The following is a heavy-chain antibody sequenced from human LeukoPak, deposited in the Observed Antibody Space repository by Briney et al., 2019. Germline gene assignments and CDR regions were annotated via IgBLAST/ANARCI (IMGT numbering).Heavy chain of an antibody. CDR2: IYYSGST. CDR3: ARRAKRYYFGMDV. V-gene: IGHV4-39*01. J-gene: IGHJ6*02. Sequence: SETLSLTCTVSGGSMSSSSYFWGWIRQPPGKGLEWIGSIYYSGSTYYNPSLKSRVTLSVDTSKNRLSLKLSSVTAADTAVYYCARRAKRYYFGMDVWGQGTTVTVSS. CDR1: GGSMSSSSYF.